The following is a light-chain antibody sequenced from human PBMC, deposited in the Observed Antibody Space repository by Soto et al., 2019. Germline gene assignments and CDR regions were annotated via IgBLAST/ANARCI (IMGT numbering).Light chain of an antibody. CDR1: QGIRNF. CDR2: AAS. J-gene: IGKJ3*01. Sequence: DIQMTQSPTSLSASVGDRVTITCRASQGIRNFVAWYQQKPGKAPKLLIYAASTLQSGVPSRFSGSGSGTAFTLTINSLQPEDVATYSCQNYSSVPVFGPGTKVEIK. V-gene: IGKV1-27*01. CDR3: QNYSSVPV.